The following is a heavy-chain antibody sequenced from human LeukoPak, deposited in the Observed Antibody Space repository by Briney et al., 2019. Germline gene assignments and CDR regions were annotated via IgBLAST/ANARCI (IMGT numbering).Heavy chain of an antibody. CDR1: GFTFSNYW. D-gene: IGHD3-22*01. CDR2: TKQDGSEK. CDR3: AKADQMYYYDSSGTDFDY. Sequence: GGSLRLSCAASGFTFSNYWMTWVRQAPGKGLEWVANTKQDGSEKYYVDSVKGRFTISRDNAKNSLYLQMNSLRAEDTAVYYCAKADQMYYYDSSGTDFDYWGQGTLVTVSS. J-gene: IGHJ4*02. V-gene: IGHV3-7*03.